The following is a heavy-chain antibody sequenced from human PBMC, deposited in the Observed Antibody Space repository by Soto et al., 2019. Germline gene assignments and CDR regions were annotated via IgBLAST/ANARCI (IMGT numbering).Heavy chain of an antibody. CDR1: GGTFSSYA. CDR2: TIPIFGTA. Sequence: QVQLVQSGAEVKKPGSSVKVSCKASGGTFSSYAISWVRQAPGQGLEWMGGTIPIFGTANYAQKFQGRVTITADESTITAYMELSSLRSEDTAVYYCARSYSDYGWFDPWGQGTLVTVSS. D-gene: IGHD4-17*01. J-gene: IGHJ5*02. CDR3: ARSYSDYGWFDP. V-gene: IGHV1-69*12.